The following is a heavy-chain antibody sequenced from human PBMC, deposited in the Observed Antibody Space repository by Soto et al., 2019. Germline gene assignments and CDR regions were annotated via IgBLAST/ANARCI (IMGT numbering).Heavy chain of an antibody. J-gene: IGHJ4*02. CDR1: GLTFSEYF. Sequence: QVQLVESGGGLVKPGGALRLSCAASGLTFSEYFLTWIRQAPGKGLAWVAYIGSSSSDTNYADSVKGRFTISRDNAKNSLFLQMNNLRVDDTAVYYCARDYDFWSGYLSGHFDYWGQGPLVTVSS. CDR2: IGSSSSDT. V-gene: IGHV3-11*06. CDR3: ARDYDFWSGYLSGHFDY. D-gene: IGHD3-3*01.